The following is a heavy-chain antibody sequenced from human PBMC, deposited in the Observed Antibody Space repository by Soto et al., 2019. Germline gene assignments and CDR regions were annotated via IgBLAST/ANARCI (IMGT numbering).Heavy chain of an antibody. J-gene: IGHJ6*02. V-gene: IGHV4-59*01. CDR2: IYYSGST. Sequence: SDTLSLTCTVSGGSISSYYWTWLRQPPGKGLEWIGYIYYSGSTNYNPSLKSRVTISVDTSKNQFPLKLSSVTAADTAVYYRARDVSGSGYYGMDVWGQGTTVTVSS. CDR1: GGSISSYY. CDR3: ARDVSGSGYYGMDV. D-gene: IGHD3-10*01.